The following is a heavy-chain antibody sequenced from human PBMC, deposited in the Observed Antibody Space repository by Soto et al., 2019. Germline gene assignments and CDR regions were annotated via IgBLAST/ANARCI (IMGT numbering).Heavy chain of an antibody. J-gene: IGHJ4*02. Sequence: PSETLSLTCIVSGDSVTSGSYYWTWLRQPPGKGLEWIGYISYTGRTKYNPSLQSRVTISVDTSKNQFSLKLSSVTAADTAVYYCARDRGTYSGYRLYYFDYWGQGTLVTVSS. D-gene: IGHD5-12*01. CDR3: ARDRGTYSGYRLYYFDY. V-gene: IGHV4-61*01. CDR2: ISYTGRT. CDR1: GDSVTSGSYY.